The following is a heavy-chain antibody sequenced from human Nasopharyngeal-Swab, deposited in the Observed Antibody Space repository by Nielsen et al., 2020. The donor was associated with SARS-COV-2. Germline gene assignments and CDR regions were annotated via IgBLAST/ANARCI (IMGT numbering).Heavy chain of an antibody. CDR3: ARDPRGDGYSLFDY. J-gene: IGHJ4*02. CDR2: LYAGGTT. V-gene: IGHV3-53*01. Sequence: GESLKISCAASGFSVNNNHMNWVRQAPGKGLEWVSVLYAGGTTNYADSVKGRFTISRDNSKNTLYLQLSSLRAEDTATYYCARDPRGDGYSLFDYWGQGTMVNVS. D-gene: IGHD5-24*01. CDR1: GFSVNNNH.